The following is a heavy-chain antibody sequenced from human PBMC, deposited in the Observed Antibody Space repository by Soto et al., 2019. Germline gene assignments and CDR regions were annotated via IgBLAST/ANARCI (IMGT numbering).Heavy chain of an antibody. D-gene: IGHD1-26*01. CDR1: GYTFTSYA. Sequence: QVQLVQSGAEEKKPGASVKVSCKASGYTFTSYAMHWVRQAPGQRLEWMGGINAGNGNTKYSQKFQGRVTITRDTSASTAYMELSSLRSEDTSVYYCARPIVGMFDPWGQGTLVTVSS. CDR2: INAGNGNT. CDR3: ARPIVGMFDP. J-gene: IGHJ5*02. V-gene: IGHV1-3*05.